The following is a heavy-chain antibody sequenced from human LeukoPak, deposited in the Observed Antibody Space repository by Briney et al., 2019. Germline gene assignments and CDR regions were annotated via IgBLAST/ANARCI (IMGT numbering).Heavy chain of an antibody. CDR3: ARAGKHVFGYFDY. V-gene: IGHV3-53*01. Sequence: GGSLRLSCAASGFTVSSSYMSWVRQAPGKGLEWVSVIYSGGSTYYADSVKGRFTISRDNSKNTLYLQMSSLRAEDTAMYYCARAGKHVFGYFDYSGQGTLVTVSS. D-gene: IGHD3-3*02. CDR2: IYSGGST. CDR1: GFTVSSSY. J-gene: IGHJ4*02.